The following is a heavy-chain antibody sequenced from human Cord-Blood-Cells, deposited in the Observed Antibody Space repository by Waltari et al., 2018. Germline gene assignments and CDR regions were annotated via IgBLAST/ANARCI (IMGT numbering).Heavy chain of an antibody. D-gene: IGHD1-26*01. CDR2: IKHSGST. Sequence: QVQLQQWGAGLLKPSETLSLTCAVYGGSFSGYYWSWIRQPPGKGLEWIGEIKHSGSTNDTPSLKSRVTISVDTAKNQFSLKLSSVTAADTAVYYCAGSVRSYDAFDIWGQGTMVTVSS. CDR1: GGSFSGYY. CDR3: AGSVRSYDAFDI. V-gene: IGHV4-34*01. J-gene: IGHJ3*02.